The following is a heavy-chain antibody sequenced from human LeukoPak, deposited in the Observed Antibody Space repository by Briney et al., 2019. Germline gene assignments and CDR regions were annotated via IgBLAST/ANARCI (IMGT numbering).Heavy chain of an antibody. CDR2: INHSGST. CDR1: GGSFSGYY. J-gene: IGHJ6*03. D-gene: IGHD5-18*01. Sequence: SETLSLTCAVYGGSFSGYYWSWIRQPPGKGLEWIGEINHSGSTNYNPSLKSRVTISVDTSKNQFSLKLSSVTAADTAVYYCARGVPPGYRYGYYYHYYMDVWGKGTTVTVSS. V-gene: IGHV4-34*01. CDR3: ARGVPPGYRYGYYYHYYMDV.